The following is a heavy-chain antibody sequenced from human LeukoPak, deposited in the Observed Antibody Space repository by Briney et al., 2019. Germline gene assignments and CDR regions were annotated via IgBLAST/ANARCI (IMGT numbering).Heavy chain of an antibody. J-gene: IGHJ4*02. Sequence: SETLSLTCTVSGGSVSDYYWSWIRQSPGKGLEWIGYIYYTGSTSYNPSLRSRVTMSADTSKNQFSLKLSSVTAADTAVYYCARGRCSSTSCPPSLYYFDYWGQGTLVTVSS. CDR3: ARGRCSSTSCPPSLYYFDY. D-gene: IGHD2-2*01. CDR1: GGSVSDYY. V-gene: IGHV4-59*02. CDR2: IYYTGST.